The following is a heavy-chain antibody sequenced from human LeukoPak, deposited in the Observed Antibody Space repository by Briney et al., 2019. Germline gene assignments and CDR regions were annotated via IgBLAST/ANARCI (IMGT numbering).Heavy chain of an antibody. D-gene: IGHD3-22*01. J-gene: IGHJ4*02. V-gene: IGHV4-39*07. CDR1: GGSISSSSYY. CDR2: IYYSGNT. CDR3: ARDPSGYSSRFDY. Sequence: SETLSLTCTVSGGSISSSSYYWGWIRQPPGKGLEWIGSIYYSGNTYYNPSLKSRVTISTDTSKNQFSLKLRSVIAADTAVYYCARDPSGYSSRFDYWGQGTLVTVSS.